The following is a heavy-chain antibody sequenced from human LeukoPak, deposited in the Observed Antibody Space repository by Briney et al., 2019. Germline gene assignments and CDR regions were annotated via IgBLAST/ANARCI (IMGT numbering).Heavy chain of an antibody. CDR1: GDTVSTGSYF. D-gene: IGHD1-1*01. V-gene: IGHV4-61*01. Sequence: SETLSLPCSVSGDTVSTGSYFWNWIRQPPGKGLEWIGYIYYSGSTTYNPSLKSRVTMSLDKSKNQFFLNLSSVTAADTAVYFCARGGAIRLTLDNWGQGSLVTVSS. J-gene: IGHJ4*02. CDR2: IYYSGST. CDR3: ARGGAIRLTLDN.